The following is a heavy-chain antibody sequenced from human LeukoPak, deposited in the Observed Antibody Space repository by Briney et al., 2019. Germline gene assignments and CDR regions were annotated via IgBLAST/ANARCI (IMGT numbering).Heavy chain of an antibody. Sequence: GSLRLSCAASGFTFSSYSMNWVRQAPGKGLEWVANIKEDGSEKNYVESVKGRFTISRDNAKNSLYLHMNSLRAEDTAFYYCARDLVGAADWGQGTLVTVSS. J-gene: IGHJ4*02. V-gene: IGHV3-7*01. CDR2: IKEDGSEK. CDR1: GFTFSSYS. CDR3: ARDLVGAAD. D-gene: IGHD1-26*01.